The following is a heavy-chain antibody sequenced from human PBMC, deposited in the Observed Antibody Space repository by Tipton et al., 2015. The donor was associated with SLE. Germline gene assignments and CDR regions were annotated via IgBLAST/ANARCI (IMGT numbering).Heavy chain of an antibody. CDR3: ARGWGSGWNYYYYYMDV. D-gene: IGHD6-19*01. CDR2: INHSGST. CDR1: GGSFSGYY. V-gene: IGHV4-34*01. J-gene: IGHJ6*03. Sequence: TLSLTCAVYGGSFSGYYWSWIRQPPGKGLEWIGEINHSGSTNYNPSLKSRVTTSVDTSKNQFSLKLSSVTAADTAVYYCARGWGSGWNYYYYYMDVWGKGTKVTVSS.